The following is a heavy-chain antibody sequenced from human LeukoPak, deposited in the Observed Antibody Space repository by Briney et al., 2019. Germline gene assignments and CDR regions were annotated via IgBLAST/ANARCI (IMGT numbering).Heavy chain of an antibody. CDR3: AKDRSAARVGATPTYYFDY. CDR2: ITGGST. V-gene: IGHV3-38-3*01. Sequence: PGGSLRLSCAASGFTVSSNEMRWVRQAPGKGLEWVSFITGGSTYYADSVKGRFTISRDNSKNTLYLQMNSLRAEDTAVYYCAKDRSAARVGATPTYYFDYWGQGTLVTVSS. CDR1: GFTVSSNE. D-gene: IGHD1-26*01. J-gene: IGHJ4*02.